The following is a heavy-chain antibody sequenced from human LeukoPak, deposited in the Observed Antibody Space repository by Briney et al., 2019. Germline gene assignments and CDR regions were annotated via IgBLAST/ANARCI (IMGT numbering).Heavy chain of an antibody. CDR1: GGFINNY. J-gene: IGHJ6*03. CDR3: ARHNGFDRGYYYYMDV. Sequence: SETLSLTCTVSGGFINNYWSWIRQPAGKGLEWIGRVYTSGITNYNHSLKSRITMSVDTSKNQFSLKLTSVTAADTAVYYCARHNGFDRGYYYYMDVWGKGTTVTVSS. CDR2: VYTSGIT. D-gene: IGHD3-9*01. V-gene: IGHV4-4*07.